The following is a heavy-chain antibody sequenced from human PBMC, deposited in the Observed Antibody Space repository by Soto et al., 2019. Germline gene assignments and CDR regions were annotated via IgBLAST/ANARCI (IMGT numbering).Heavy chain of an antibody. V-gene: IGHV1-2*02. Sequence: ASVKVSCKASGYIFTGYYMNWVRQAPGHGLEWMGWINPNSGGTNYAQKFQGRGTMTTDTSINTAYMELSRLRSDDTAVYYCARPYCSSNSCHNFFDPWGQGTQVTVSS. J-gene: IGHJ5*02. D-gene: IGHD2-2*01. CDR2: INPNSGGT. CDR3: ARPYCSSNSCHNFFDP. CDR1: GYIFTGYY.